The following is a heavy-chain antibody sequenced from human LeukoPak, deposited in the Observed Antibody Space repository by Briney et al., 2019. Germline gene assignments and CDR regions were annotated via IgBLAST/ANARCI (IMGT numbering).Heavy chain of an antibody. J-gene: IGHJ4*02. CDR3: APYYSPVNFAY. CDR2: IYHSGDS. V-gene: IGHV4-61*01. Sequence: SETLSLTCSVSGGSVSSGTYYWSWIRQPPGKGLEWTGYIYHSGDSYYNPSLKSRVSMSIDTSKNQFYLKLSSVTAADTAVYYCAPYYSPVNFAYWGQGTLVTVSS. D-gene: IGHD3-10*01. CDR1: GGSVSSGTYY.